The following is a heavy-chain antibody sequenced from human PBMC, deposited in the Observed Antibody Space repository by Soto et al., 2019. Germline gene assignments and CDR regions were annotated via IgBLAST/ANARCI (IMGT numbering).Heavy chain of an antibody. CDR1: GGSISSGGYY. CDR3: ASSSGYADWFDP. CDR2: IYYSGST. D-gene: IGHD3-22*01. J-gene: IGHJ5*02. V-gene: IGHV4-31*03. Sequence: QVQLQESGPGLVKPSQTLSLTCTVSGGSISSGGYYWIWIRQHPGKGLEWIGYIYYSGSTYYNPSLKSRVTISVDTSKNEFSLKLMSVTAADTAVYSCASSSGYADWFDPWGQGTLVTVSS.